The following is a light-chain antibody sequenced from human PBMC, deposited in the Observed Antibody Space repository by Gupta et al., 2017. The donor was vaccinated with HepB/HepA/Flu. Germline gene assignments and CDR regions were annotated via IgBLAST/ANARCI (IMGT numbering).Light chain of an antibody. Sequence: DIQMTQSPSSLSASVGDRVTITCRASQSISSYLNWYQQKPGKAPKLLIYAASSLQSGVPSRFSGSGSGTXFTPTIXRLQPEDFATYYCQQRDSTPWTFGXGTKVEIK. CDR3: QQRDSTPWT. V-gene: IGKV1-39*01. J-gene: IGKJ1*01. CDR2: AAS. CDR1: QSISSY.